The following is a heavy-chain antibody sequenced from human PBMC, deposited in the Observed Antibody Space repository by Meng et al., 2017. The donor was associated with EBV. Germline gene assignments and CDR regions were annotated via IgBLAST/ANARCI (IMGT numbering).Heavy chain of an antibody. D-gene: IGHD1/OR15-1a*01. CDR3: VRELVGGTFDY. CDR2: IIPAGGNT. CDR1: GYTFASYY. V-gene: IGHV1-46*01. J-gene: IGHJ4*02. Sequence: QVRLVQVGVEVKKPGASVKVSCKASGYTFASYYLHWVRQAPGQGLEWMGIIIPAGGNTNYAQKFRGRFTMTRDTSTSTVYMDLSILTSEDTAVYYCVRELVGGTFDYWGQGTLVTVSS.